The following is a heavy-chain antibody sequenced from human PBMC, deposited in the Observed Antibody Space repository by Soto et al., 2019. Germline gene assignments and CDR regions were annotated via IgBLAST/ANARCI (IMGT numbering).Heavy chain of an antibody. Sequence: GLPKRVWWGVAGGNCITVSGSWVRQAPGKGLEWVSTISGSGGSTYYADSVKGRFTISRDNSKSSLYLQMNSLRAEDTAVYYCAKDRIRTTRFDYWGHGTLVTVSS. CDR3: AKDRIRTTRFDY. CDR1: GGNCITVS. J-gene: IGHJ4*01. D-gene: IGHD1-1*01. CDR2: ISGSGGST. V-gene: IGHV3-23*01.